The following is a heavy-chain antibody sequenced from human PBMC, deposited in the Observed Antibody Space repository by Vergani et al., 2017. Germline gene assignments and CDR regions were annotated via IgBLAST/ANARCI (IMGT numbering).Heavy chain of an antibody. CDR3: ARDSGAPRYSYGSDYYYYGMDV. CDR1: GFTFSSYS. CDR2: ISSSSSYI. V-gene: IGHV3-21*01. Sequence: EVQLVESGGGLVKPGGSLRLSCAASGFTFSSYSMNWVRQAPGKGLEWVSSISSSSSYIYYADSVKGRFTISRDNAKNSLYLKMNSLRAEDTAVYYCARDSGAPRYSYGSDYYYYGMDVWGQGTTVTVSS. J-gene: IGHJ6*02. D-gene: IGHD5-18*01.